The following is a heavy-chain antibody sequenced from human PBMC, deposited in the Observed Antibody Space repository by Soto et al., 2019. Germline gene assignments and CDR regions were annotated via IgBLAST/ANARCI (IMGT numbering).Heavy chain of an antibody. J-gene: IGHJ4*02. CDR3: AKPLLRYFDWLYYFDY. D-gene: IGHD3-9*01. V-gene: IGHV3-30-3*02. CDR2: ISYNGSNT. Sequence: QVQLVESGGGVVQPGRSLRLSCAASGYTFRSHGIHWVRQAPGKGLEWVALISYNGSNTYYADSVKGRFTISRDNSKNTVFLQMNSLRADDTDVYYCAKPLLRYFDWLYYFDYWGQGSLVTVSS. CDR1: GYTFRSHG.